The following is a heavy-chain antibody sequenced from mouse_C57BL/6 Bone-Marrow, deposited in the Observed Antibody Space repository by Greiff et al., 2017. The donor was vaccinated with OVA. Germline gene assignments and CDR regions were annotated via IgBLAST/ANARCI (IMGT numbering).Heavy chain of an antibody. CDR1: GYTFTSYG. V-gene: IGHV1-81*01. D-gene: IGHD2-2*01. CDR3: AILWLRRGDYFDY. J-gene: IGHJ2*01. Sequence: VHLVESGAELARPGASVKLSCKASGYTFTSYGISWVKQRTGQGLEWIGEIYPRSGNTYYNEKFKGKATLTADKSSSTAYMELRSLTSEDSAVYFCAILWLRRGDYFDYWGQGTTLTVSS. CDR2: IYPRSGNT.